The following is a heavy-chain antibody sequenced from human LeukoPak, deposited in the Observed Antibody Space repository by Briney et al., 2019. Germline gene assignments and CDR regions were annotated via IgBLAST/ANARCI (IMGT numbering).Heavy chain of an antibody. D-gene: IGHD6-13*01. CDR3: AREGVAAAGTPATDY. Sequence: ASVRVSCKASGYTFTGYYMHWVRQAPGQGLEWMGWINPNSGGTNYAQKFQGRVTMTRDTSISTAYMELRSLRSDDTAVYYCAREGVAAAGTPATDYWGQGTLVTVSS. J-gene: IGHJ4*02. CDR1: GYTFTGYY. CDR2: INPNSGGT. V-gene: IGHV1-2*02.